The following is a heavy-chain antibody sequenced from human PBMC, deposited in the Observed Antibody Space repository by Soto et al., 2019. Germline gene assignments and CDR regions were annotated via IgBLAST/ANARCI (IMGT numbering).Heavy chain of an antibody. V-gene: IGHV4-59*11. Sequence: SETLSLTFTVSGGSIISHLWSWIRQPPGKGLEWIGYVSHSGSTTHNPSLKSRVTISLDTSKNQVSLQLRSVTAADTAVYYCAREGSLSGDAFDIWGRGTKVTVSS. CDR3: AREGSLSGDAFDI. J-gene: IGHJ3*02. CDR2: VSHSGST. D-gene: IGHD3-16*01. CDR1: GGSIISHL.